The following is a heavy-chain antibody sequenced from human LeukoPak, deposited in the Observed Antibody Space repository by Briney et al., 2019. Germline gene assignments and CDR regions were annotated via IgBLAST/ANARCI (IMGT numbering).Heavy chain of an antibody. J-gene: IGHJ4*02. D-gene: IGHD2-8*02. Sequence: GRSLRLSFAASGFTFGSYAMHWVRQAPGKGLEWVAVISYDGSNKYYADSVKGRFTISRDNSKNTLYLQMNSLRPEDTAVYYCAGIYSSGYSYFDYWGQGTLVTVSS. CDR3: AGIYSSGYSYFDY. V-gene: IGHV3-30-3*01. CDR1: GFTFGSYA. CDR2: ISYDGSNK.